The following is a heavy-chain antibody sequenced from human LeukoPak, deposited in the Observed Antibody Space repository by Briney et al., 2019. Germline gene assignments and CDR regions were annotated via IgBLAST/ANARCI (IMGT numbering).Heavy chain of an antibody. V-gene: IGHV4-59*12. J-gene: IGHJ4*02. CDR2: IYYSGST. D-gene: IGHD6-6*01. CDR3: ARGPYWTIAARPMDY. CDR1: GGSISSYY. Sequence: PSETLSLTCTVSGGSISSYYWSWIRQPPGKGLEWIGYIYYSGSTNYNPSLKSRVTISVDTSKNQFSLKLSSVTAADTAVYYCARGPYWTIAARPMDYWGQGNLVTVSS.